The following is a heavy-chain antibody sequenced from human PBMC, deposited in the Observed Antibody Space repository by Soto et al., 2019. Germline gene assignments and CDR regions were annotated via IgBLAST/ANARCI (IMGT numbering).Heavy chain of an antibody. CDR3: ARAARSNWFDP. CDR1: GGSIISYY. CDR2: IYYSGST. Sequence: SETLSLTCTVSGGSIISYYWSWIRQPPGKGLEWIGYIYYSGSTNYNPSLKSRVTISVDTSKNQFSLKLSSVTAADTAAYYCARAARSNWFDPWGQGTLVTVSS. V-gene: IGHV4-59*01. J-gene: IGHJ5*02. D-gene: IGHD6-6*01.